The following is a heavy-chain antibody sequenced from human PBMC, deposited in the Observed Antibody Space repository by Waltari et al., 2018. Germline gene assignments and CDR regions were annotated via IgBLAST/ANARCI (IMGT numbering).Heavy chain of an antibody. CDR3: ARGQGY. J-gene: IGHJ4*02. CDR2: IHHSGGT. V-gene: IGHV4-38-2*01. Sequence: QVQLQESGPGLVKPSETLSLTCAVSGYSISTDYYWVWLRQPPGKGLEWIGNIHHSGGTYDNQSLKSRGSISLDTSKNQFSLELSSLTADDTAVYYCARGQGYWGQGTLVTVSS. CDR1: GYSISTDYY.